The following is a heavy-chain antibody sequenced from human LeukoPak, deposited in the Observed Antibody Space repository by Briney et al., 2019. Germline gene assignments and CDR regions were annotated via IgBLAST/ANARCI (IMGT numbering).Heavy chain of an antibody. CDR3: ARGPGYSSGWYIDY. Sequence: SETLSLTCAVYGRSFSGYYWSWIRQPPGKGLEWIGEINHSGSTNYNPSLKSRVTISVDTSKNQFSLKLSSVTAADTAVYYCARGPGYSSGWYIDYWGQGTLVTVSS. CDR2: INHSGST. J-gene: IGHJ4*02. CDR1: GRSFSGYY. V-gene: IGHV4-34*01. D-gene: IGHD6-19*01.